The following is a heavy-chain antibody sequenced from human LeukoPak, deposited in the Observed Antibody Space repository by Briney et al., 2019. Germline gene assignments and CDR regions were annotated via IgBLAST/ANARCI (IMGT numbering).Heavy chain of an antibody. V-gene: IGHV3-23*01. J-gene: IGHJ4*02. CDR1: GFTFSSYA. CDR3: ATAIAAAGSPPSY. Sequence: GGSLRLSCVASGFTFSSYAMSWVRQAPGKGLEWVSAISGSGGSTYYADSVKGRFTISRDNSKNTLYLQMNSLRAEDTAVSYCATAIAAAGSPPSYWGQGTLVTVSS. D-gene: IGHD6-13*01. CDR2: ISGSGGST.